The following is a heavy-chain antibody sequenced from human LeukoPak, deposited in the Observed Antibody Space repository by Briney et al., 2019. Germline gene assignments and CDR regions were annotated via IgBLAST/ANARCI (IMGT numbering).Heavy chain of an antibody. CDR2: IFDSGST. CDR3: ARSNWNGASFIY. CDR1: GGSISSGGYY. Sequence: SQTLSLTCTVSGGSISSGGYYWTWIRQHPGKGLEWIGYIFDSGSTYYNPSLTSRVTISVDTSKNQFSLKLTSVTAADTAVYYCARSNWNGASFIYWGQGTLVTVSS. J-gene: IGHJ4*02. V-gene: IGHV4-31*02. D-gene: IGHD1-1*01.